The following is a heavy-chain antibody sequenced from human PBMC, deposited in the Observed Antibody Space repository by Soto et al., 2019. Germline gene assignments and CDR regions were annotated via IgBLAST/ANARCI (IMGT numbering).Heavy chain of an antibody. CDR1: GFTFSSYE. V-gene: IGHV3-48*03. Sequence: GSLRLSCAASGFTFSSYEMNWVRQAPGKGLEWVSYISSSGSTIYYADSLKGRFTISRDNAKNSLYLQMDSLRAEDTATYYCVRARSTDSRPDYWGRGTLVTVSS. J-gene: IGHJ4*02. CDR3: VRARSTDSRPDY. CDR2: ISSSGSTI. D-gene: IGHD3-22*01.